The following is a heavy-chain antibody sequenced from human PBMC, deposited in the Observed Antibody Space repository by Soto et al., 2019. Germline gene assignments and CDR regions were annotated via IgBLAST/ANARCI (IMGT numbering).Heavy chain of an antibody. D-gene: IGHD4-17*01. CDR1: GFSLCTSGVG. CDR3: AHCYGDYSDFDY. Sequence: QITLKESGPTLVKPTQTLTLTCTFSGFSLCTSGVGVGWSRQPPGKALEWLALIYWDDDKRYSPSLKSRLTITKDTSKNQVVLTMTNMDPVDTATYYCAHCYGDYSDFDYWGQGTLVTVSS. CDR2: IYWDDDK. J-gene: IGHJ4*02. V-gene: IGHV2-5*02.